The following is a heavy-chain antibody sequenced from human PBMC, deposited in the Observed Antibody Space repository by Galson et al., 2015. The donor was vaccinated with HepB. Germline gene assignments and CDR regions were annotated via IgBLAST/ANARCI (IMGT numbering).Heavy chain of an antibody. CDR1: GYTFTSYG. Sequence: SVKVSCKASGYTFTSYGISWVRQAPGQGLEWMGWISAYNGNTNYAQKLQGRVTMTTDTSTSTAYMELRSLRSDDTAVYYCARDLWRYFRVHHAFDIWGQGTMVTVSS. CDR2: ISAYNGNT. V-gene: IGHV1-18*01. D-gene: IGHD3-9*01. J-gene: IGHJ3*02. CDR3: ARDLWRYFRVHHAFDI.